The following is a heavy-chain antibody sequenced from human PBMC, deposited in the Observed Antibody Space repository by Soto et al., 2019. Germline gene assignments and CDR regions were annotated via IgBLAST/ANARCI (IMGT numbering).Heavy chain of an antibody. Sequence: QVQLVESGGGVVQPGRSLGLSCAASGFTFSSYGMHWVRQAPGKGLEWVAVIWYDGSNKYYADSVKGRFTISRDNSKNTLYLQMNSLRAEDTAVYYCARDREFTYYYYIWGSYRHDRGWFDPWGQGTLVTVSS. J-gene: IGHJ5*02. CDR1: GFTFSSYG. CDR2: IWYDGSNK. CDR3: ARDREFTYYYYIWGSYRHDRGWFDP. V-gene: IGHV3-33*01. D-gene: IGHD3-16*02.